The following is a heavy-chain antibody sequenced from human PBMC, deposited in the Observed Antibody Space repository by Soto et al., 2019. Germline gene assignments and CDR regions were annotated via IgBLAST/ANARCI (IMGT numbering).Heavy chain of an antibody. CDR3: AKVSQLLWFGEFSLSIAFDI. D-gene: IGHD3-10*01. V-gene: IGHV3-23*01. Sequence: EVQLLESGGGLVQPGGSLRLSCAASGFTFSSYAMSWVRQAPGKGLEWVSAISGSGGSTYYADSVKGRFTISRDNSKNTLYVQMNSLRAEDTAVYYCAKVSQLLWFGEFSLSIAFDIWGQGTMVTVSS. CDR1: GFTFSSYA. J-gene: IGHJ3*02. CDR2: ISGSGGST.